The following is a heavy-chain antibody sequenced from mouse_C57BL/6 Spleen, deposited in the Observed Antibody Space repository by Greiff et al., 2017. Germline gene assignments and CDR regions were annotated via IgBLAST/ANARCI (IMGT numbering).Heavy chain of an antibody. CDR3: AYRGDYDGYCVAWFAY. J-gene: IGHJ3*01. CDR2: ISSGGGYT. D-gene: IGHD2-3*01. V-gene: IGHV5-6*01. Sequence: EVHLVESGGDLVKPGGSLKLSCAASGFTFSSYGMPWVRQTPDKRLEWVANISSGGGYTYYPDSVKGRFTISRDNATNTLYLQLSRLTSEDSAMYYWAYRGDYDGYCVAWFAYWGQGTLVTVSA. CDR1: GFTFSSYG.